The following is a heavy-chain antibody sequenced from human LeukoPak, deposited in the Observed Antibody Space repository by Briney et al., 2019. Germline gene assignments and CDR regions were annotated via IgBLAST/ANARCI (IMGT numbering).Heavy chain of an antibody. D-gene: IGHD3-10*01. V-gene: IGHV3-23*01. Sequence: GGSLRLSCAASGFTFSSYAMTWVRQAPGKGLEWVSAISSGGGNAYYADSVKGRFTISRDNSKNTLYLQMNSLRAEDTAVYYCADYGSGSYCFDYWGQGTLVTVSS. J-gene: IGHJ4*02. CDR1: GFTFSSYA. CDR2: ISSGGGNA. CDR3: ADYGSGSYCFDY.